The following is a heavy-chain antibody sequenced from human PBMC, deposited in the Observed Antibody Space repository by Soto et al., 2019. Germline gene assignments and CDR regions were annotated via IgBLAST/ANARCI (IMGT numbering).Heavy chain of an antibody. J-gene: IGHJ6*02. V-gene: IGHV5-51*01. CDR1: GYTFTNYW. Sequence: PGESLKIFCKGSGYTFTNYWIGWVRQMPGKGLEWMGIIYPGDSDTKYNPSFQGQVTISADKSITTTYLRWTSLKASDTAIYYCAASIFYYGMDVWGQGTTVTVS. CDR2: IYPGDSDT. CDR3: AASIFYYGMDV.